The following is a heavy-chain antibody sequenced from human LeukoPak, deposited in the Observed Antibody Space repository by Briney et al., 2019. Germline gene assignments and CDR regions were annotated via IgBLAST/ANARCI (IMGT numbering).Heavy chain of an antibody. CDR1: GFTFSSYG. CDR3: AKENIVDTIYFDY. Sequence: HPRGSLRLSCAASGFTFSSYGMSWVRQAPGKGLEWVSPISGSGGSTYYADPVKGRFPISRDNYKNTLYLQMNSLRAEDTAVYYCAKENIVDTIYFDYWGEGTMVTVCS. J-gene: IGHJ4*02. V-gene: IGHV3-23*01. CDR2: ISGSGGST. D-gene: IGHD5-12*01.